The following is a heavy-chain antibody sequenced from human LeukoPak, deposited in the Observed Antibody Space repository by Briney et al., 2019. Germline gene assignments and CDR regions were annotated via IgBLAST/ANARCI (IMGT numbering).Heavy chain of an antibody. V-gene: IGHV3-74*01. J-gene: IGHJ6*03. CDR3: AGHYGSGRYHYYYTGV. Sequence: GGSLRLSCAASGFVFSGYWMHWIRRAPGKGLVWVSRINSDGSTSYADSVKGRFTIARDNAKNTLYLQMNSLRDEDTAVYYCAGHYGSGRYHYYYTGVWGRGTTVTVSS. CDR2: INSDGST. D-gene: IGHD3-10*01. CDR1: GFVFSGYW.